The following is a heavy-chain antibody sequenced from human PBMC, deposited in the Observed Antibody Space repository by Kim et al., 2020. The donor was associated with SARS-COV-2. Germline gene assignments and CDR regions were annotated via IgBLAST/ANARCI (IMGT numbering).Heavy chain of an antibody. CDR1: GGTFSSYA. J-gene: IGHJ6*02. D-gene: IGHD3-22*01. V-gene: IGHV1-69*13. CDR3: ASGEYYYDSSGYLRGDYYYGMDV. CDR2: IIPIFGTA. Sequence: SVKVSCKASGGTFSSYAISWVRQAPGQGLEWMGGIIPIFGTANYAQKFQGRVTITADESTSTAYMELSSLRSEDTAVYYCASGEYYYDSSGYLRGDYYYGMDVWGQGTTVTGSS.